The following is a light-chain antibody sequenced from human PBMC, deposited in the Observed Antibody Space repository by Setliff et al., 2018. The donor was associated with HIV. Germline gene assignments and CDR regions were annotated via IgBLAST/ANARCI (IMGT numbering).Light chain of an antibody. V-gene: IGLV2-8*01. CDR1: SSDIGRYNY. CDR3: TSYTGSNSFALYV. CDR2: EVN. Sequence: SVLTQPPSASGSPGQSVTISCTGTSSDIGRYNYISWYQQHPGKAPKLMIYEVNKRPSGVPDRFSGSKSGNMASLTVSGLQAEDEADYYCTSYTGSNSFALYVFGSGTKGTVL. J-gene: IGLJ1*01.